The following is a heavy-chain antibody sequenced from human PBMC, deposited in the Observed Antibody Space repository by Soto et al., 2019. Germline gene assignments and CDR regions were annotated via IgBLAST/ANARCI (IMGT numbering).Heavy chain of an antibody. CDR2: ISSSGTGI. CDR1: GFTFSDYY. V-gene: IGHV3-11*01. CDR3: ARAYSDAFDI. Sequence: GGSLRLSCAASGFTFSDYYMTWIRQAPGKGLEWVSYISSSGTGIYYADSMKGRFTISRDNAKKSLYLQMSSLRAEDTAVYYCARAYSDAFDIWGQGTMVTVSS. D-gene: IGHD2-15*01. J-gene: IGHJ3*02.